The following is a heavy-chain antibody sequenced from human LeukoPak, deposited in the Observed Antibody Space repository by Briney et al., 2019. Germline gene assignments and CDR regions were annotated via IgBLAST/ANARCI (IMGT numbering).Heavy chain of an antibody. D-gene: IGHD4-17*01. CDR2: IHHSGTT. J-gene: IGHJ4*02. Sequence: SETLSLTCTVSGGSISSSTWWSWVRQPPGKGLECIGEIHHSGTTNYNPSLKSRVTISIDKSKNQFSLKLNSVTAADTAVYYCAVTYGDYGDYFDYWGQGTLVTVSS. CDR1: GGSISSSTW. CDR3: AVTYGDYGDYFDY. V-gene: IGHV4-4*02.